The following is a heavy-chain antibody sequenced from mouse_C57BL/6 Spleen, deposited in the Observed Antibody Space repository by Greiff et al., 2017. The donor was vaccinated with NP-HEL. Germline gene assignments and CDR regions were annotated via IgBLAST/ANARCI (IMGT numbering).Heavy chain of an antibody. Sequence: VQLQQSGAELVKPGASVKMSCKASGYTFTSYWITWVKQRPGQGLEWIGDIYPGSGSTNYNEKFKSKATLTVDTSSSTAYMQLSSLTSEDSAVYYCAREYGNYGNFDYWGQGTTLTVSS. CDR1: GYTFTSYW. D-gene: IGHD2-10*02. V-gene: IGHV1-55*01. CDR3: AREYGNYGNFDY. CDR2: IYPGSGST. J-gene: IGHJ2*01.